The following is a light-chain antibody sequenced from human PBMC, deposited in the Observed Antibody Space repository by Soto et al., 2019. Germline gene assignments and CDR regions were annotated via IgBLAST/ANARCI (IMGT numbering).Light chain of an antibody. J-gene: IGKJ1*01. CDR2: DAS. CDR1: QSISSW. CDR3: QQYNNWPPDGT. Sequence: DIQMTQSPSTLSASVGDRVTITCRASQSISSWLAWYQQKPGKAPKLLIYDASSLESGVPSRFSGSGSGTEFTLTISSLQSEDFAVYYCQQYNNWPPDGTFGQGTKVDIK. V-gene: IGKV1-5*01.